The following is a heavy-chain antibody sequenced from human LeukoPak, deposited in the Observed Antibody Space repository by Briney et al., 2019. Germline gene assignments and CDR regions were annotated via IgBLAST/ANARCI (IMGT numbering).Heavy chain of an antibody. J-gene: IGHJ3*02. CDR3: ARDGLRTYTLFGVVKHDAFDI. CDR1: GGSISSYY. CDR2: IYYSGST. D-gene: IGHD3-3*01. V-gene: IGHV4-59*01. Sequence: PSETLSLTCTVSGGSISSYYWSWIRQPPGKGREWIGYIYYSGSTNYNPSLKSRVTISVDTSKNQFSLKLSSVTAADTAVYYCARDGLRTYTLFGVVKHDAFDIWGQGTMVTVSS.